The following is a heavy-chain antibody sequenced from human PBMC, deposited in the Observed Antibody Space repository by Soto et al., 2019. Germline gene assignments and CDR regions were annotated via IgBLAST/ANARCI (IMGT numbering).Heavy chain of an antibody. CDR3: ARADVDTAMVTYSYYFDY. V-gene: IGHV4-39*01. Sequence: QLQLQESGPGLVKPSETLSLTCTVSGGSISSSSYYWGWIRQPPGKGLEWIGSIYYSGSTYYNPSLKSRVTISVDTSKNQFSLKLSSVTAADTAVYYCARADVDTAMVTYSYYFDYWGQGTLVTVSS. CDR1: GGSISSSSYY. D-gene: IGHD5-18*01. J-gene: IGHJ4*02. CDR2: IYYSGST.